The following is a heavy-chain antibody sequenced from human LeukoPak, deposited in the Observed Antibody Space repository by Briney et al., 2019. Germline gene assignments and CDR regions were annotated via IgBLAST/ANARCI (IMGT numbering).Heavy chain of an antibody. D-gene: IGHD3-9*01. V-gene: IGHV4-59*01. CDR1: GGSISSYY. Sequence: PSETLSLTCTVSGGSISSYYWSWIRQPPGKGLEWIGYIYYSGSTNYNPSLKSRVTISVDTSKNQFSLKLSSVTAADTAVYYCARGRYFDWTYDYWGQGTLATVSS. CDR3: ARGRYFDWTYDY. J-gene: IGHJ4*02. CDR2: IYYSGST.